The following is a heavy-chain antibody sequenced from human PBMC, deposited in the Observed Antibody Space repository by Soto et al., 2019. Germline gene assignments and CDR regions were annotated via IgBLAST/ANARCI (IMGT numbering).Heavy chain of an antibody. V-gene: IGHV4-39*02. CDR1: GGSISSSSYY. Sequence: SETLSLTCTVSGGSISSSSYYWGWIRQPPGKGLEWIGSIYYSGSTYCNPSLKSRVTISVDTSKNQFSLKLSSVTAADTAVYYCARDSGSYRFPKSLGPWGQGTLVTV. D-gene: IGHD1-26*01. CDR2: IYYSGST. J-gene: IGHJ5*02. CDR3: ARDSGSYRFPKSLGP.